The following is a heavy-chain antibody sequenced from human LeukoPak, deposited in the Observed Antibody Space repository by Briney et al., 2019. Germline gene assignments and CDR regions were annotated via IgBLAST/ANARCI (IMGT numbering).Heavy chain of an antibody. Sequence: GGSLRLSCAASGLTFSDYFMSWIRQAPGKGLEWVSYISSSGDIIYYADSVKGRFTISRDNAKNSLYLQMNSLRAEDTAMYYCARAYYYDSSGYVLRYWGQGTLVTVSS. CDR2: ISSSGDII. V-gene: IGHV3-11*01. J-gene: IGHJ4*02. D-gene: IGHD3-22*01. CDR3: ARAYYYDSSGYVLRY. CDR1: GLTFSDYF.